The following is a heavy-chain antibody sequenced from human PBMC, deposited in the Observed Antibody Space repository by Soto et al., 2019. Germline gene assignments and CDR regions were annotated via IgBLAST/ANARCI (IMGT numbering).Heavy chain of an antibody. V-gene: IGHV3-23*01. CDR2: ISGSGGST. CDR1: GFTFSSYA. J-gene: IGHJ5*02. CDR3: AKVPGDYVYVNWFDP. Sequence: PGGSLRLSCAASGFTFSSYAMSWVRQAPGKGLEWVSAISGSGGSTYYADSVKGRFTISRDNSKNTLYLQMNSLRAEDTAVYYCAKVPGDYVYVNWFDPWGQGTLVTVSS. D-gene: IGHD4-17*01.